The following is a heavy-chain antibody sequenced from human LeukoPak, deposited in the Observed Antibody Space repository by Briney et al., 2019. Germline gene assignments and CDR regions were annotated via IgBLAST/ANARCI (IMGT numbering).Heavy chain of an antibody. J-gene: IGHJ4*02. CDR1: GFTFSSYW. V-gene: IGHV3-74*01. Sequence: HSGGSLRLSCAASGFTFSSYWMHWVRQAPGKGLVWVSRINSDGSSTSYADSVKGRFTISRDNAKNTLYLQMNSLRAEDTAVYYCASGGVGYGDYNYYFDYWGQGTLVTVSS. D-gene: IGHD4-17*01. CDR2: INSDGSST. CDR3: ASGGVGYGDYNYYFDY.